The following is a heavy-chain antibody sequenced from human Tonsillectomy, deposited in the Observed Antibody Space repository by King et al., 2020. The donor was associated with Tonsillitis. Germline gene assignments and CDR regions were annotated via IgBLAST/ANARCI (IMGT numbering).Heavy chain of an antibody. D-gene: IGHD3-22*01. CDR3: ARDYRDDYDSSGFQGAFDF. V-gene: IGHV1-69*01. CDR2: IIPIFGTA. Sequence: VQLVQSGAEVKKPGSSVKVSCKASGGTFISYALSWVRQTPGQGLEWMGGIIPIFGTANYAQKFQGRVTITADESTSTAYMDLSSLTSEDTAVYYCARDYRDDYDSSGFQGAFDFWGQGTMVTVSS. J-gene: IGHJ3*01. CDR1: GGTFISYA.